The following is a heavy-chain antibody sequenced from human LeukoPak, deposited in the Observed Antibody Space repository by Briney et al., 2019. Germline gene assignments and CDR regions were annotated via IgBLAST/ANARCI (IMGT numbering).Heavy chain of an antibody. CDR1: GGSISSSNW. V-gene: IGHV4-4*02. CDR2: IHHSGST. CDR3: ARGGGSYKYYFDY. D-gene: IGHD1-26*01. Sequence: PSETLSLTCAVSGGSISSSNWWSWVRQPPGKGLEWIGEIHHSGSTNYNPSLKSRVTISVDKSKNQFSLKLSSVTAADTAVYYCARGGGSYKYYFDYWGRGTLVTVSS. J-gene: IGHJ4*02.